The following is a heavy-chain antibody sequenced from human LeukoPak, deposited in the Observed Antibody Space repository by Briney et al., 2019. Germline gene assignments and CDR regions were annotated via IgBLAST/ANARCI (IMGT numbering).Heavy chain of an antibody. D-gene: IGHD3-10*01. J-gene: IGHJ4*02. CDR1: GFTFRNYV. CDR3: AREGYYGSGSPPSLYFDY. CDR2: TSSDLNVK. Sequence: GGSLGLSCAASGFTFRNYVIHWVRQAPGKGLEWVAVTSSDLNVKLYADSVKGRFTISRDNSRSTLYLQMNSLRPEDAAIYYCAREGYYGSGSPPSLYFDYWGQGTLVTVSS. V-gene: IGHV3-30-3*01.